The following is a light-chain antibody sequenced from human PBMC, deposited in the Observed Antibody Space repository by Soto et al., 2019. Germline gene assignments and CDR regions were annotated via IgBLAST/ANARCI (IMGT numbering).Light chain of an antibody. CDR1: QDISVW. Sequence: DIQMNQSPSPVSASVGDRVTITCRACQDISVWLAWYQQKPGQAPKLLIYAASNLQTGVPSRFSGSGSGTDFTLSIHSLQPEDFATYDCQQANSFPRTVGPGTKVDIK. CDR2: AAS. V-gene: IGKV1D-12*01. J-gene: IGKJ3*01. CDR3: QQANSFPRT.